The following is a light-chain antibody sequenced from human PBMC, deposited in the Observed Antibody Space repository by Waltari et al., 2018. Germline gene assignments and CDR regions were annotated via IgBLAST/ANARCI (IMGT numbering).Light chain of an antibody. CDR2: GES. CDR3: QQYGSSSWT. CDR1: QSVRSSY. V-gene: IGKV3-20*01. Sequence: EIVLTQSPGTLSLSPGERATLSCRASQSVRSSYLAWYQQKPGQAPRLLIYGESSRATGIPDRFSGSGSGTDFTLAISRLEPEDFAVYYCQQYGSSSWTFGQGTKVEIK. J-gene: IGKJ1*01.